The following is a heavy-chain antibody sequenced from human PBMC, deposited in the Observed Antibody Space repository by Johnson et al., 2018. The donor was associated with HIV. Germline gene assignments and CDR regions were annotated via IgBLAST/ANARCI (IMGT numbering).Heavy chain of an antibody. Sequence: QVQLVESGGGVVQPGRSLRLSCAASGFTFSSYAMHWVRQAPGKGLEWVAVISYDGSYKYYADSVKGRFTISRANSKNTLYLQMNSLRPEDTAVYYCARGDSSSDAFDVWGQGTMVTVSS. CDR2: ISYDGSYK. D-gene: IGHD6-6*01. CDR3: ARGDSSSDAFDV. J-gene: IGHJ3*01. CDR1: GFTFSSYA. V-gene: IGHV3-30*04.